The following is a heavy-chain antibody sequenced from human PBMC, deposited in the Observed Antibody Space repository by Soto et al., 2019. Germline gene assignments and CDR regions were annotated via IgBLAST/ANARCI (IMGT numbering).Heavy chain of an antibody. V-gene: IGHV4-39*01. CDR2: ISFGVTT. J-gene: IGHJ2*01. Sequence: PSETLSLTCSVSGGSISSRDYYWGWVRQPPGKGLEWIGSISFGVTTYYSPSLRSRLTISIDTSNNQFSLKLSSVTAADTAVYYCATSSVSRLLNHRYFDLWGRGTLVTVSS. CDR3: ATSSVSRLLNHRYFDL. CDR1: GGSISSRDYY.